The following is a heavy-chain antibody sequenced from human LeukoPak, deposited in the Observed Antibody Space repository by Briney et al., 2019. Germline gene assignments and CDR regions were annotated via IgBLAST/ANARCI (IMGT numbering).Heavy chain of an antibody. D-gene: IGHD6-19*01. CDR1: GGSFSGYY. V-gene: IGHV4-34*01. J-gene: IGHJ4*02. CDR3: AVAVAGTIDY. CDR2: INHSGST. Sequence: SETLSLTWAVYGGSFSGYYWSWIRQPPGKGLEWIGEINHSGSTNYNPSLKSRVTISVDTSKNQFSLKLSSVTAADTAVYYCAVAVAGTIDYWGQGTLVTVSS.